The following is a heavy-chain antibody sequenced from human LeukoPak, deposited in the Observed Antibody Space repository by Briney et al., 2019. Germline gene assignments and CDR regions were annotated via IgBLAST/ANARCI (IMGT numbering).Heavy chain of an antibody. Sequence: KASETLSLTCAVFGESFSGYYWTWIRQPPGKGLEWIGEINHSGSTNYNPSLKSRVTISVDTSKNQFSLKLSSVTAADTAVYYCARRLWLALDYWGQGTLVTVSS. J-gene: IGHJ4*02. CDR1: GESFSGYY. V-gene: IGHV4-34*01. D-gene: IGHD6-19*01. CDR2: INHSGST. CDR3: ARRLWLALDY.